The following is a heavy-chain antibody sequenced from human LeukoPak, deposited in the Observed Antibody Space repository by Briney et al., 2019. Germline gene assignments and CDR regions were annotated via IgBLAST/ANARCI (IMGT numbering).Heavy chain of an antibody. CDR1: GYTFTGYY. J-gene: IGHJ5*02. V-gene: IGHV1-2*02. D-gene: IGHD1-20*01. CDR2: INPNSGGT. Sequence: GASVKVSCKASGYTFTGYYMHWVRQAPGQGLEGRGWINPNSGGTNYAQKFQGRVTMTRDTSISTAYMELSRLRSDDTAVYYCATSSDKYNWNLNWFDPWGQGTLVTVSS. CDR3: ATSSDKYNWNLNWFDP.